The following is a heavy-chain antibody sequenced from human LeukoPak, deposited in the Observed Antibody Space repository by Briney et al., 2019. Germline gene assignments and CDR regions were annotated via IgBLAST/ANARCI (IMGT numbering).Heavy chain of an antibody. V-gene: IGHV3-73*01. CDR1: GFTFSDSA. CDR2: MDKETNLYAS. J-gene: IGHJ5*02. Sequence: PGVSVRLSCVASGFTFSDSAIHWVRQSSGKGLEWIGHMDKETNLYASALAASVKGRFTVSRDDSKNTAYLHMNSLKTEDTALYYCTRDSGTYTWFDPWGQGTLVTVSS. CDR3: TRDSGTYTWFDP. D-gene: IGHD1-26*01.